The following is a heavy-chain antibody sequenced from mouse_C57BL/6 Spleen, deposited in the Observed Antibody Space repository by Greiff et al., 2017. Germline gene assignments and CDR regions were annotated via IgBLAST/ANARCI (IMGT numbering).Heavy chain of an antibody. CDR2: INPSNGGT. V-gene: IGHV1-53*01. Sequence: QVQLQQPGTELVKPGASVKLSCKASGYTFTSYWMHWVKQRPGQGLEWIGNINPSNGGTNYNEKFKSKATLTVDKSSSTAYMQLSSLTSEDSAVYYCARTITTVVATRAMDFWGTGTSVTVSS. D-gene: IGHD1-1*01. CDR1: GYTFTSYW. J-gene: IGHJ4*01. CDR3: ARTITTVVATRAMDF.